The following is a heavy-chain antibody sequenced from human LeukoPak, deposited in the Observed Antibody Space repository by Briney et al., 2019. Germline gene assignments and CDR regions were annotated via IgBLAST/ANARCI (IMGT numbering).Heavy chain of an antibody. J-gene: IGHJ4*02. CDR3: ARDGVFGELNTYFDY. CDR2: ISAYNGNT. D-gene: IGHD3-10*02. Sequence: ASVKVSCKASGYTFTSYGISWVRQAPGQGPEWMGWISAYNGNTNYAQKLQGRVTMTTDTSTSTAYMELRSLRSDDTAVYYCARDGVFGELNTYFDYWGQGTLVTVSS. CDR1: GYTFTSYG. V-gene: IGHV1-18*01.